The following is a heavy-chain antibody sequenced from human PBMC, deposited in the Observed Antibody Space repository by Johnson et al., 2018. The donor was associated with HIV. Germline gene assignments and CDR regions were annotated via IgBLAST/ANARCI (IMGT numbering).Heavy chain of an antibody. CDR1: GFRFDDYG. D-gene: IGHD3-22*01. CDR2: INWNGGRT. CDR3: ARDYYDSSGYHHAFDI. Sequence: VQLVESGGGVVQPGGSLRLSCAVAGFRFDDYGMSWVRQAPGKGLEWISTINWNGGRTGYVDSLKGRFTISRDNAKNSLYLQMDSLRPEDTALYYCARDYYDSSGYHHAFDIWGQGTMVTVSS. V-gene: IGHV3-20*04. J-gene: IGHJ3*02.